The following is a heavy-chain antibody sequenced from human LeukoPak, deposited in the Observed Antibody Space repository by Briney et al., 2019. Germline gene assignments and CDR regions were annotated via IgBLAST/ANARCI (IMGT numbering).Heavy chain of an antibody. Sequence: PGGSLRLSCAASGFTFDDYAMHWVRQAPGKGLEGVSGISWNSGRIGSADSVKGRFTISRDNAKNSLYLQMNSLRAEDMALYYCAKDSSGYDSGAFDIWGQGTMVTVSS. CDR1: GFTFDDYA. CDR3: AKDSSGYDSGAFDI. J-gene: IGHJ3*02. D-gene: IGHD5-12*01. V-gene: IGHV3-9*03. CDR2: ISWNSGRI.